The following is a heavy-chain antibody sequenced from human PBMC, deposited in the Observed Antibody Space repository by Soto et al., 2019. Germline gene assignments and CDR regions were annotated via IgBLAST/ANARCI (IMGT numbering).Heavy chain of an antibody. D-gene: IGHD3-9*01. Sequence: QVQLVQSGAEVKKPGASVKVSCKASGYTFTSYGISWVRQAPGQGLEWMGWISAYNGNTNYAQKLQGRVTMTTDTSKSTAYMELRSLRSDDTAVYYCARDLLRYFDWLNTYYYHGLDVWGQGTTVTVSS. V-gene: IGHV1-18*04. CDR1: GYTFTSYG. CDR2: ISAYNGNT. CDR3: ARDLLRYFDWLNTYYYHGLDV. J-gene: IGHJ6*02.